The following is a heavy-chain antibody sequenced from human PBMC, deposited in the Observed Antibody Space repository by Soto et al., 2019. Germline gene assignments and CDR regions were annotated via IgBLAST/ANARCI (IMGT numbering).Heavy chain of an antibody. D-gene: IGHD6-19*01. CDR2: ITGSGGST. CDR3: AKTANGWFSAFDI. V-gene: IGHV3-23*01. Sequence: GGSLRLSCAASGFTFSTYAMIWVRQVPGKGLEWVSVITGSGGSTYYADSVKGRFTISRDTSKNTLFLQMNSLRAEDTAVYYCAKTANGWFSAFDIWGQGTMVAVSS. J-gene: IGHJ3*02. CDR1: GFTFSTYA.